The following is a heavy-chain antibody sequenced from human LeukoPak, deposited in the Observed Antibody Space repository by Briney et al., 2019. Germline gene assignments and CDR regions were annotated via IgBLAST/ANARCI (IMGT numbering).Heavy chain of an antibody. Sequence: GASVKVSCKVSGYTLTELSMHWVRQAPGKGLEWMGRFDPEDGETIYAQTLQGRVTMTEDTSTDTAYMELSSLRSEDTAVHYCATEALDDSDSYFEYWGQGTLVTVSS. CDR3: ATEALDDSDSYFEY. CDR1: GYTLTELS. D-gene: IGHD3-10*01. CDR2: FDPEDGET. J-gene: IGHJ4*02. V-gene: IGHV1-24*01.